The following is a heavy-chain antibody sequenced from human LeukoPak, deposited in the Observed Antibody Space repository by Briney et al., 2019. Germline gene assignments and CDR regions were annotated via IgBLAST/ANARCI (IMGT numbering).Heavy chain of an antibody. CDR2: IYYSGST. CDR1: GGSISSGDYY. V-gene: IGHV4-30-4*08. CDR3: ARDRRGWYQALWYFDL. J-gene: IGHJ2*01. D-gene: IGHD6-19*01. Sequence: SQTLSLTCTVSGGSISSGDYYWSWIRQPPGKGLEWIGYIYYSGSTYYNPSLKSRVTISVDTSKSQFSLKLSSVTAADTAVYYCARDRRGWYQALWYFDLWGRGTLVTVSS.